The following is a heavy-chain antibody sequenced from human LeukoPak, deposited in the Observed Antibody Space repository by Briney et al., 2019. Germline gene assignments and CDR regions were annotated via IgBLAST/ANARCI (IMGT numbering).Heavy chain of an antibody. CDR3: ARDLGGWYVRAFDI. CDR2: FSSSSSYI. CDR1: GFTFSSYS. Sequence: PGGSLRLSCAASGFTFSSYSMNWVRQAPGKGLEWVSSFSSSSSYIYYADSVKGRFTISRDNAKNSLYLQMNSLRAEDTAVYYCARDLGGWYVRAFDIWGQGTMVTVSS. V-gene: IGHV3-21*01. D-gene: IGHD6-19*01. J-gene: IGHJ3*02.